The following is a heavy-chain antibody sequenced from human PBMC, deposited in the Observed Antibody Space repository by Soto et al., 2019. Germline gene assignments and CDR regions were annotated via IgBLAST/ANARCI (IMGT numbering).Heavy chain of an antibody. CDR2: ISGSAGDT. V-gene: IGHV3-23*01. CDR3: SKGDQERQWVFLHN. Sequence: EVQLLESGGGLIQPGGSLRLSCVASGFTFSDYAMTWVRQAPGKGMEWVSAISGSAGDTFYADSVKGRFTISRDNSKRTRYLEMHILRAEDTAIYYCSKGDQERQWVFLHNWGQGTMVTVSS. D-gene: IGHD2-8*01. J-gene: IGHJ4*02. CDR1: GFTFSDYA.